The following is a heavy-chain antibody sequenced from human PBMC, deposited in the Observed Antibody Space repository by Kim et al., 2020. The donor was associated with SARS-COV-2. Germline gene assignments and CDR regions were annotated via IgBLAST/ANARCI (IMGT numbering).Heavy chain of an antibody. D-gene: IGHD6-19*01. CDR3: ARGSLGPIAVAAYYYYYYMDV. J-gene: IGHJ6*03. CDR2: INWNGGST. CDR1: GFTFDDYG. Sequence: GGSLRLSCAASGFTFDDYGMSWVRQAPGKGLEWVSGINWNGGSTGYADSVKGRFTISRDNAKNSMYLQMNSLRAEDTALYYCARGSLGPIAVAAYYYYYYMDVWGKGTTVTVSS. V-gene: IGHV3-20*04.